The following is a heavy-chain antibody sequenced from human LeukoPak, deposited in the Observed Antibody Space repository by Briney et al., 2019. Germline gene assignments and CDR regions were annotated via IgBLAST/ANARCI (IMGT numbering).Heavy chain of an antibody. J-gene: IGHJ4*02. CDR3: ARDRIAASGSPLWD. CDR2: IKQDGSEK. CDR1: GFTFSTYW. Sequence: PGGSLRLSCAASGFTFSTYWMSWVRQAPGKGLEWVANIKQDGSEKHYVDSVKGRFTISRDNAKNSLFLQMNSLRPDDTAVYHCARDRIAASGSPLWDWGQGTLVTVSS. D-gene: IGHD6-13*01. V-gene: IGHV3-7*01.